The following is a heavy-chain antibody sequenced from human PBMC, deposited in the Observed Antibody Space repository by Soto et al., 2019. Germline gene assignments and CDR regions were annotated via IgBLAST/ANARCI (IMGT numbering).Heavy chain of an antibody. D-gene: IGHD3-10*01. J-gene: IGHJ6*02. CDR3: ASTLPTSLYYYYGMDV. CDR2: ISGSGGTT. V-gene: IGHV3-23*01. Sequence: GSLRLSCAASGFIFSSNAMNWVRQAPGKGLEWVSAISGSGGTTYYADTVKGRFTISRDNSKNTLYLQMNSLRAEDTAVYYCASTLPTSLYYYYGMDVWGQGTTVTVSS. CDR1: GFIFSSNA.